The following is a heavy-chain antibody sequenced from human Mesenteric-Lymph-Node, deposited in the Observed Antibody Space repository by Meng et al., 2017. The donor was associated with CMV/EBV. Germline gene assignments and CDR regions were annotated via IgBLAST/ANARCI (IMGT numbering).Heavy chain of an antibody. D-gene: IGHD6-6*01. J-gene: IGHJ4*02. CDR1: AFTFGAYS. Sequence: GGSLRLSCAASAFTFGAYSMIWVRQAPGKGLEWVSSISSSSSYIYYADSVKGRFTISRDNAKNSLYLQMSSLRAEDTAVYYCATIPSIATRPLDYWGRGTLVTVSS. CDR3: ATIPSIATRPLDY. CDR2: ISSSSSYI. V-gene: IGHV3-21*01.